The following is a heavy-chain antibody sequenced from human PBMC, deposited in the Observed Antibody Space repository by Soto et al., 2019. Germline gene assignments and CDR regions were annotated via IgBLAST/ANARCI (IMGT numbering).Heavy chain of an antibody. D-gene: IGHD3-10*01. CDR1: GGSFSGYY. CDR2: INHSGS. Sequence: QVQLRQWGAGLLKPSETLSLTCGVYGGSFSGYYWSWIRQPPGNGLEWIGKINHSGSKYNPSLKSRVTISVDRSKNHFSLRLSSVTAADAAVYYCARELSGTYPHHYYYGMDVWGQGTTVTVSS. CDR3: ARELSGTYPHHYYYGMDV. V-gene: IGHV4-34*02. J-gene: IGHJ6*02.